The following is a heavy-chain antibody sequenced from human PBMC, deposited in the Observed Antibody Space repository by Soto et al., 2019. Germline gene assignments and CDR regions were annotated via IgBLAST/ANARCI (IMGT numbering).Heavy chain of an antibody. V-gene: IGHV1-69*12. Sequence: QVQLVQSGAEVKKPGSSVKVSCKASGGAFSDYAFSWVRQAPGQGLEWLGGIMPIFRAPDYAQKFQGRVTITGDEFTGTAYMEMNSLRSEDTAVYYCASWLKGPDIGNYYYGMDVWGQGTTVTVS. D-gene: IGHD2-15*01. CDR2: IMPIFRAP. CDR1: GGAFSDYA. J-gene: IGHJ6*02. CDR3: ASWLKGPDIGNYYYGMDV.